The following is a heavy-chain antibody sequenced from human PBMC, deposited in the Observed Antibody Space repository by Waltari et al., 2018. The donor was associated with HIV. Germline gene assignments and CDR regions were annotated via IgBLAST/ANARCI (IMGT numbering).Heavy chain of an antibody. CDR2: IYSGGST. V-gene: IGHV3-53*01. CDR3: ARGFGCGGDCYYFDY. J-gene: IGHJ4*02. Sequence: EVQLVESGGGLIQPGGSLRLFCAASGFRVSSNYMSWVRTAPGKGLEWVSVIYSGGSTYYADSVKGRFTISRDNSKNTLYLQMNSLRAEDTAVYYCARGFGCGGDCYYFDYWGQGTLVTVSS. D-gene: IGHD2-21*02. CDR1: GFRVSSNY.